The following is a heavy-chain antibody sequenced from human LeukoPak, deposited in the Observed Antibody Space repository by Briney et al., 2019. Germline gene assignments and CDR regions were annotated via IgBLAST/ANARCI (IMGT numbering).Heavy chain of an antibody. CDR2: IDPSGGGT. CDR1: GFTFTNFY. V-gene: IGHV1-46*01. CDR3: ARLDSGNYYYY. J-gene: IGHJ4*02. Sequence: ASVKVCCNASGFTFTNFYMHWARQATGQGLEWMGFIDPSGGGTSYAQKFQGRVTMTRDTSTSTVYMELSSLRPEDTAVYYCARLDSGNYYYYWGQGTPVTVSS. D-gene: IGHD1-26*01.